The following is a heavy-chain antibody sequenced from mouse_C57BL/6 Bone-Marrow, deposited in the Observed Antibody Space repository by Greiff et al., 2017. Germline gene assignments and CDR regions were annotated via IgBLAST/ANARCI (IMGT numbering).Heavy chain of an antibody. J-gene: IGHJ2*01. CDR2: IYPRSGNT. D-gene: IGHD4-1*02. Sequence: VKLMESGAELARPGASVKLSCKASGYTFTSYGISWVKQRTGQGLEWIGEIYPRSGNTYYNEKFKGKATLTADKSSSTAYMELRSLTSEDSAVYFCATQLGRGYWGQGTTLTVSS. CDR3: ATQLGRGY. V-gene: IGHV1-81*01. CDR1: GYTFTSYG.